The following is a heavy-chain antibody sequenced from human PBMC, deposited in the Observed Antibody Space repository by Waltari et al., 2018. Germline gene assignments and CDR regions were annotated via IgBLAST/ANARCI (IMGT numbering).Heavy chain of an antibody. CDR3: ASPVLGYCSSTSCYHGGHYYYGMDV. CDR2: IIPIFGTA. J-gene: IGHJ6*02. CDR1: GGTFSSYA. V-gene: IGHV1-69*01. D-gene: IGHD2-2*01. Sequence: KVSCKASGGTFSSYAISWVRQAPGQGLEWMGGIIPIFGTANYAQKFQGRVTITADESTSTAYMELSSLRSEDTAVYYCASPVLGYCSSTSCYHGGHYYYGMDVWGQGTTVTVSS.